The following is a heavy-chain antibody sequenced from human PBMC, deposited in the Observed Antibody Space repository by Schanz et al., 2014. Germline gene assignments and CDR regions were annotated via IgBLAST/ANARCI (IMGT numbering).Heavy chain of an antibody. D-gene: IGHD2-21*01. Sequence: VQLVESGGGLVKPGGSLRLSCAASGFIFNDYYMNWIRQAPGKGLEWVALVWSDGNTKYYVDSVKGRFTISRDNSNNTVYLQMNTLRAEDTAVYYCAREDCSATSCYFRYWGQGTLVTVSS. CDR2: VWSDGNTK. J-gene: IGHJ4*02. CDR1: GFIFNDYY. CDR3: AREDCSATSCYFRY. V-gene: IGHV3-33*08.